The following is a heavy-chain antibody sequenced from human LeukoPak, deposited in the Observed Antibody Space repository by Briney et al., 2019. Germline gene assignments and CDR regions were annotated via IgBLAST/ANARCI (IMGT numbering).Heavy chain of an antibody. D-gene: IGHD3-16*02. V-gene: IGHV3-9*01. CDR2: ISWNSGSI. CDR1: GFTFYDYG. Sequence: PGRSLRLSCAASGFTFYDYGMHWVRQAPGKGLEWVSGISWNSGSIGYADSVKGRFTISRDNAKNSLYLQMNSLRAEDTALYYCAKDIHDYVWGSYLHYWGQGTLVTVSS. J-gene: IGHJ4*02. CDR3: AKDIHDYVWGSYLHY.